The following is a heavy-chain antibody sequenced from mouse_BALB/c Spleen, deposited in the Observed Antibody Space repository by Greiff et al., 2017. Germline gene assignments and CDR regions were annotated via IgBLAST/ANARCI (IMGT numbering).Heavy chain of an antibody. CDR1: GFNIKDTY. CDR3: ARGGEYVYSSVS. J-gene: IGHJ2*01. V-gene: IGHV14-3*02. Sequence: EVQLQQSGAELVKPGASVKLSCTASGFNIKDTYMHWVKQRPEQGLEWIGRIDPANGNTKYDPKFQGKATITADTSSNTAYLQLSSLTSEDTAVYFTARGGEYVYSSVSWGQGTTLTVSS. D-gene: IGHD2-13*01. CDR2: IDPANGNT.